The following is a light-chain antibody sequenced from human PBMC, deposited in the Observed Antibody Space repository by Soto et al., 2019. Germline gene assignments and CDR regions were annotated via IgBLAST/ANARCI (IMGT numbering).Light chain of an antibody. V-gene: IGKV1-5*01. CDR1: QSIGTW. Sequence: DIQLTQSPATLSAFVGDRVTISFRARQSIGTWLAWYQQKPGKAPKLLIYDASTLESGVPSRFSGSGSGTEFTLTISSLQPDDFASFYCKEYNSYTWTFGQGTKV. CDR2: DAS. J-gene: IGKJ1*01. CDR3: KEYNSYTWT.